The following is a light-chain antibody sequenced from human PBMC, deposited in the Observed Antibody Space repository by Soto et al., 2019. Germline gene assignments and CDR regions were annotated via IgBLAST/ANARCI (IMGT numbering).Light chain of an antibody. J-gene: IGLJ1*01. V-gene: IGLV2-14*03. Sequence: QSVLTQPASVYGAPGQSITISCTGTSSDVGGYNFVSWYQQHPGKPPKLIIFDVTDRPSGVSNRFSGSKSGNTASLTISGLRAEDEADYYCSSYTRTSTLGVFGTGTKVTVL. CDR2: DVT. CDR1: SSDVGGYNF. CDR3: SSYTRTSTLGV.